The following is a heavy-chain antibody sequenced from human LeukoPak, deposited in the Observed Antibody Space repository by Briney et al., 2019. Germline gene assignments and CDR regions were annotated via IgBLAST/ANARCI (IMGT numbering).Heavy chain of an antibody. Sequence: GGSLRLSCTASGFTFSSYWMHWVRQAPGKGLVWVARINSDGSSTNYADSVKGRFTISRDNAKNTLYLQMNSLSAEDTAVYYCAKDVRNSGWYIYYNYDRDVWGQGNTVTVTS. D-gene: IGHD6-19*01. CDR2: INSDGSST. V-gene: IGHV3-74*01. J-gene: IGHJ6*02. CDR1: GFTFSSYW. CDR3: AKDVRNSGWYIYYNYDRDV.